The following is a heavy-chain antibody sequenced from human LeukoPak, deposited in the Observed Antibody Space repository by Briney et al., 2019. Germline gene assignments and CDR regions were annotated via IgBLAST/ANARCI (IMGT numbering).Heavy chain of an antibody. CDR2: LSSSSSVI. Sequence: PGGSLRLSCAASGFTFSTYAMDWVRQAPGKGLEWVSYLSSSSSVIYHADSVKGRFTISRDNAKNSLYLQMNSLRAEDTGVYYCARDRYVYGDYASDYWGQGTLVTVSS. D-gene: IGHD4-17*01. J-gene: IGHJ4*02. V-gene: IGHV3-48*01. CDR3: ARDRYVYGDYASDY. CDR1: GFTFSTYA.